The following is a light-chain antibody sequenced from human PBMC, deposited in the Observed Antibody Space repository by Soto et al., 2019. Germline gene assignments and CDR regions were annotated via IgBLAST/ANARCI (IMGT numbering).Light chain of an antibody. CDR2: GAS. J-gene: IGKJ1*01. CDR1: QSVSSN. Sequence: EIVMTQSPATLSVSPGERATLSCRASQSVSSNLAWYQHKPGQAPRLLIYGASTRATGIPARFSGSGSGTEFTLTFSSLQSEDFALYYCQQYDNYPTFGQGTKV. CDR3: QQYDNYPT. V-gene: IGKV3D-15*01.